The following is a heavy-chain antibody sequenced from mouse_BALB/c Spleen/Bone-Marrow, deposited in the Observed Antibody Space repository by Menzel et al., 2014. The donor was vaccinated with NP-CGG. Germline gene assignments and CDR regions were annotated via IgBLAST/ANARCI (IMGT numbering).Heavy chain of an antibody. J-gene: IGHJ2*01. CDR1: GYSITSDYA. CDR2: INYSGST. CDR3: ARDYYGSSYFDY. D-gene: IGHD1-1*01. V-gene: IGHV3-2*02. Sequence: VQLQQSGPGLVKPSQSLSLTCTVTGYSITSDYAWNWIRQSPGNKLEWMGYINYSGSTSYNPSLKSRISITRDTSENQFFLQVNSVTTEDTATYYCARDYYGSSYFDYWGQGTTLTVSS.